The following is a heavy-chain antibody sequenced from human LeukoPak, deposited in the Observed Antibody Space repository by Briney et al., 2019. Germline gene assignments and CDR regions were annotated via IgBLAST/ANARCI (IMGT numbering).Heavy chain of an antibody. V-gene: IGHV1-2*02. D-gene: IGHD1-14*01. CDR1: AYTFTGYY. Sequence: ASVKVSCKASAYTFTGYYLHWVRQAPGQGLQWMGWIDPNNGDTEYAQKFQGRVTMTRDRSISTAYMELCRLTSDDTAVYYCARRSRNGLDAFDIWGQGTMVTVSS. CDR3: ARRSRNGLDAFDI. CDR2: IDPNNGDT. J-gene: IGHJ3*02.